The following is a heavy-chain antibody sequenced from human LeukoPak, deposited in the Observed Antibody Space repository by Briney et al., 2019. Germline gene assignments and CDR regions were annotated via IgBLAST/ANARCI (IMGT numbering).Heavy chain of an antibody. V-gene: IGHV3-23*01. CDR1: GFIFRNYA. CDR2: INGGGGDR. Sequence: PGGSLRLSCAASGFIFRNYAMRWVRQAPGKGLEWVSAINGGGGDRFYADSMKGRFTISRDNSKNTLYLQMSSLRVEDTAAYYCGKAEAGTYYFDYWGQGTLVTVSS. J-gene: IGHJ4*02. D-gene: IGHD6-19*01. CDR3: GKAEAGTYYFDY.